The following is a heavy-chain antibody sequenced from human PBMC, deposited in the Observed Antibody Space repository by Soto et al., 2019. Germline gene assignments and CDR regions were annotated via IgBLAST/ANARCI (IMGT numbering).Heavy chain of an antibody. V-gene: IGHV4-39*02. Sequence: QLQLQESGPGLVKPSETLSLTCTVSGGSISSSLYYWGWIRQPPGKGLEWIGSIYYIGTTYYNPYLKLRGTISVDTSKNHFSLRLSSVTAADTAVYYCARSRSGSWYYFDHWGQGTLVTVSS. CDR1: GGSISSSLYY. J-gene: IGHJ4*02. CDR2: IYYIGTT. CDR3: ARSRSGSWYYFDH. D-gene: IGHD6-13*01.